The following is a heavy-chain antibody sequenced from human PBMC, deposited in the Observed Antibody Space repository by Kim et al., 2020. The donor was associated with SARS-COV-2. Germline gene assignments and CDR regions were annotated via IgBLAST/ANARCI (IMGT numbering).Heavy chain of an antibody. D-gene: IGHD3-3*01. CDR3: ARVKLVGFGVVINDY. CDR2: IKQDGSEK. V-gene: IGHV3-7*03. CDR1: GFTFSSYW. J-gene: IGHJ4*02. Sequence: GGSLRLSCAASGFTFSSYWMSWVRQAPGKGLEWVANIKQDGSEKYYVDSVKGRFTISRDNAKNSLYLQMNSLRAEDTAVYYCARVKLVGFGVVINDYWGQGTLVTVSS.